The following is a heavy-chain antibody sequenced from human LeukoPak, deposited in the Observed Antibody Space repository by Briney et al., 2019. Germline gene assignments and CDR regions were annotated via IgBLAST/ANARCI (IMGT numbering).Heavy chain of an antibody. CDR3: ARQIGSGNWLSSYYFDY. Sequence: SETLSLTCTVSGGSISSGSYYWSWIRQPAGKGLEWIGRIYTSGSTNYNPSLKSRVTISVDTSKNQFSLKLSSVTAADTAVYYCARQIGSGNWLSSYYFDYWGQGTLVTVSS. D-gene: IGHD3-9*01. J-gene: IGHJ4*02. CDR1: GGSISSGSYY. V-gene: IGHV4-61*02. CDR2: IYTSGST.